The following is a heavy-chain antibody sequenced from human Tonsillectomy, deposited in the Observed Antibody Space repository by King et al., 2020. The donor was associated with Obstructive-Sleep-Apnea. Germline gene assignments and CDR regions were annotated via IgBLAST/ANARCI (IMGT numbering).Heavy chain of an antibody. Sequence: VQLVESGGGLVQPGGSLRLSCAASGFTFSSYAMSWVRQAPGKGLEWVSAISGSGGSTYYADSVKGRFTISRDNSKNTLYLQMNSLRAEDTAVYYCAKGMEHLGGVIVPPDNDYWGQGTLVTVSS. CDR2: ISGSGGST. CDR3: AKGMEHLGGVIVPPDNDY. J-gene: IGHJ4*02. D-gene: IGHD3-16*02. CDR1: GFTFSSYA. V-gene: IGHV3-23*04.